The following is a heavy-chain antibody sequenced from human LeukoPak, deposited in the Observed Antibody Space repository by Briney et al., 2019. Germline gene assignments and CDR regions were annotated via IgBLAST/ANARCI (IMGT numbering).Heavy chain of an antibody. Sequence: GGSLRLSCAASGFTFSSYWMHWVRHTPGKGLVWVSRIKGDGSSTSYADSVKGRFTISRDNAKNTLYLQMNSLRAEDTAVYYCARDGYSFGHDFYYWGQGTLVTVSS. J-gene: IGHJ4*02. CDR1: GFTFSSYW. V-gene: IGHV3-74*01. CDR3: ARDGYSFGHDFYY. CDR2: IKGDGSST. D-gene: IGHD5-18*01.